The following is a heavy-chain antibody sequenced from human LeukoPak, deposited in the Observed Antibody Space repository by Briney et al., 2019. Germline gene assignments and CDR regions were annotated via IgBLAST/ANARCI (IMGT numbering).Heavy chain of an antibody. CDR3: ASTAYCGGDCYPDIFDY. V-gene: IGHV4-59*08. D-gene: IGHD2-21*02. CDR2: IYYSGST. CDR1: GGSISSYY. Sequence: SETLSLTCTVSGGSISSYYWSWIRQPPGKGLEWIGYIYYSGSTNYNPSLKSRVTISVDTSKNQFSLKLSSVTAADTAVYHCASTAYCGGDCYPDIFDYWGQGTLVTVSS. J-gene: IGHJ4*02.